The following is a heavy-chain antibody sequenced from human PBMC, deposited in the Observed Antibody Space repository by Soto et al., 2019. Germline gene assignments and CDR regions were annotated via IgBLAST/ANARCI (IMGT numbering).Heavy chain of an antibody. V-gene: IGHV5-10-1*01. CDR1: GYSFTSYW. CDR3: ARQDPYYYDSTR. J-gene: IGHJ4*02. CDR2: IDPSDSYT. D-gene: IGHD3-22*01. Sequence: GESLKISFKGSGYSFTSYWISWVRQMPGKGLEWMGRIDPSDSYTNYSPSFQGHVTISADKSISTAYLQWSSLKASDTAMYYCARQDPYYYDSTRWGQGTLVTVSS.